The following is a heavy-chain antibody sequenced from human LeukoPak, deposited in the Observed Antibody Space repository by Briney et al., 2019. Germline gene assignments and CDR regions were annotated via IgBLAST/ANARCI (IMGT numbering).Heavy chain of an antibody. CDR2: IRYDGSNK. CDR3: AKDRRIRSGYYPFDY. Sequence: GGSLRLSCAASGFTFSSYGMHWVRQAPGKGLEWVAFIRYDGSNKYYADSVKGRFTISRDNSKNTLYLQMNSLRAEDTAVYYCAKDRRIRSGYYPFDYWGQGTRVTVSS. V-gene: IGHV3-30*02. CDR1: GFTFSSYG. J-gene: IGHJ4*02. D-gene: IGHD3-22*01.